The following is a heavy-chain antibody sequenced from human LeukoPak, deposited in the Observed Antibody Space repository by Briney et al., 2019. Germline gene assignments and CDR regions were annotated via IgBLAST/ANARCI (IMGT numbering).Heavy chain of an antibody. CDR2: ISGSSSYI. J-gene: IGHJ6*04. CDR3: AAHEKGYCSSTSCTNYYYYGMDV. D-gene: IGHD2-2*01. Sequence: GGSLRLSCAASGFTFSSYSMNWVRQAPGKGLEWVSFISGSSSYIYYADSVKGRFTISRDNAKNSLYLQMNSLRAEDTAVYYCAAHEKGYCSSTSCTNYYYYGMDVWGKGTTVTVSS. V-gene: IGHV3-21*01. CDR1: GFTFSSYS.